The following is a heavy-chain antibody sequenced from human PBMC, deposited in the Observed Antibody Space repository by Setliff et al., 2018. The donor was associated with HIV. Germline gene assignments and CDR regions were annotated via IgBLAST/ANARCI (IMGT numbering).Heavy chain of an antibody. V-gene: IGHV4-34*01. J-gene: IGHJ4*02. Sequence: SETLSLTCAVHGGHFSDHYWNWIRQPPGKGLEWIAEIHHTGYMNYNPSLKSRVTISRDTSTNQFSLKVSSVTAADTAVYYCARVEWDYYDSSGVGEFDYWGQGTLVTVSS. D-gene: IGHD3-22*01. CDR2: IHHTGYM. CDR1: GGHFSDHY. CDR3: ARVEWDYYDSSGVGEFDY.